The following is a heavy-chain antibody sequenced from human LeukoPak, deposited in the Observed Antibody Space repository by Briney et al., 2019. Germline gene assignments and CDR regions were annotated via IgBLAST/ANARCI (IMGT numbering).Heavy chain of an antibody. CDR3: ARRGLNWFDP. J-gene: IGHJ5*02. D-gene: IGHD1-26*01. V-gene: IGHV5-51*01. CDR1: GYSFTSYW. Sequence: GESLKISCKGSGYSFTSYWIAWVRQMPGKGLEWMGIIDPSDSDIRYSPSFQGQVTISADKSLSTAYLQWSSLKASDTAMYFCARRGLNWFDPWGQGTLVTVSS. CDR2: IDPSDSDI.